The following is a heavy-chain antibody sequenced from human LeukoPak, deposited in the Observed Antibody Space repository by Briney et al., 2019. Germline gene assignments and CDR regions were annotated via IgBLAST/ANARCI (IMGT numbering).Heavy chain of an antibody. D-gene: IGHD3-22*01. CDR1: GGSFSAYY. CDR2: INHSGST. Sequence: PSETLSLTCAVYGGSFSAYYWSWIRQPPGKGLEWIGEINHSGSTNYNPSLKSRVTISVDTSKNQFSLKLTSVTAADTAVYYCALVTGFYYGFFDFWGQGTLVTVSS. V-gene: IGHV4-34*01. CDR3: ALVTGFYYGFFDF. J-gene: IGHJ4*02.